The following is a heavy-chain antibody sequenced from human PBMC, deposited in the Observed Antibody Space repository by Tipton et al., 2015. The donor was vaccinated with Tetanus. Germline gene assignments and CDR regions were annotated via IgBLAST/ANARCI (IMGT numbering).Heavy chain of an antibody. D-gene: IGHD2-2*01. CDR3: ARGPYCSSTSCYEVWFDP. CDR2: IDPSDAYT. J-gene: IGHJ5*02. Sequence: QLVQSGAEVKKPGESLRISCKGSGYSFTSYWISWVRQMPGKGLEWMGRIDPSDAYTNYSPSFQGHVPISADKSISTAYLQWSSLKASDTAMYYCARGPYCSSTSCYEVWFDPWGQGTLVTVSS. CDR1: GYSFTSYW. V-gene: IGHV5-10-1*01.